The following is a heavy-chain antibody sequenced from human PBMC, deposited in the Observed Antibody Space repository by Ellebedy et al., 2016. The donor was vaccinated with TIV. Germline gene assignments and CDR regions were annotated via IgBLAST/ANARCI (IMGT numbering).Heavy chain of an antibody. D-gene: IGHD6-19*01. J-gene: IGHJ4*02. V-gene: IGHV3-23*05. CDR1: GFTFSGYA. CDR2: IGTTGGST. Sequence: GESLKISCAASGFTFSGYAMSWVRQAPGKGLEWVSTIGTTGGSTYYADSVKGRFTISRDNSQNTLYLQMNSLRAEDTPIYYCAKQGTGWYELDFWGQGTLVAVSS. CDR3: AKQGTGWYELDF.